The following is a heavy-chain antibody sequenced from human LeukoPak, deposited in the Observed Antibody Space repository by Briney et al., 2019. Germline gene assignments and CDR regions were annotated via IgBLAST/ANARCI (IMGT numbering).Heavy chain of an antibody. D-gene: IGHD3-16*01. CDR1: GFTFNTYW. Sequence: GSLRLSCTVSGFTFNTYWMHWVRQAPGKGLVWVSRMNNDGTVISYADSVKGRFTISRDNAKNTLYLQMNSLRAEDTAVYYCAREFEATGFWALDYWGQGTLVTASS. CDR2: MNNDGTVI. V-gene: IGHV3-74*01. CDR3: AREFEATGFWALDY. J-gene: IGHJ4*02.